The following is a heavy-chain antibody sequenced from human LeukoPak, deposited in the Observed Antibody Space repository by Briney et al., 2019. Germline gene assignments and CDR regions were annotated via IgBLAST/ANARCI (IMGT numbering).Heavy chain of an antibody. Sequence: GGSLRLSCAASGFTFSSYGMHWVRQAPGKGLVWVAVISYDGSNKYYADSVKGRFTISRDNSKNTLYLQMNSLRAEDTAVYYCAKDLRSSISSSWYRSSGHDAFDIWGQGTMVTVSS. CDR3: AKDLRSSISSSWYRSSGHDAFDI. J-gene: IGHJ3*02. CDR1: GFTFSSYG. V-gene: IGHV3-30*18. D-gene: IGHD6-13*01. CDR2: ISYDGSNK.